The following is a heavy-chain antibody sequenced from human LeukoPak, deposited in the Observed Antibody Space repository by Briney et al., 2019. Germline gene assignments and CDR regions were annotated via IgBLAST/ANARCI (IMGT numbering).Heavy chain of an antibody. CDR3: AKDIASSDHYYMDV. D-gene: IGHD6-13*01. Sequence: GGSLRLSCATSGFTFDDYAMYWVRQAPGKGLEWVSGITWNSGSIGYADSVKGRFTISRDNAKNSLYLQMTSLRAEDTAFYYCAKDIASSDHYYMDVWGTGTTVTVSS. J-gene: IGHJ6*03. CDR2: ITWNSGSI. CDR1: GFTFDDYA. V-gene: IGHV3-9*01.